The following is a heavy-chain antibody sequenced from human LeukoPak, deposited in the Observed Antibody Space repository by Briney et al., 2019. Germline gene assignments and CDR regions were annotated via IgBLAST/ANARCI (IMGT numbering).Heavy chain of an antibody. V-gene: IGHV1-18*01. CDR3: ARQVHYGGNTPPGYNWFDP. Sequence: ASVKVSCKASGYTFTSYGISWVRQAPGQGLEWMGWISAYNGNTNYAQKLQGRVTMTTDTSTSTAYMELRSLRSDDTAVYYCARQVHYGGNTPPGYNWFDPWGQGTLVTVSS. CDR2: ISAYNGNT. J-gene: IGHJ5*02. D-gene: IGHD4-23*01. CDR1: GYTFTSYG.